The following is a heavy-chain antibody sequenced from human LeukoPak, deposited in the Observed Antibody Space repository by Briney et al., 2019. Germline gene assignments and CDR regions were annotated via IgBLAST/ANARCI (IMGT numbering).Heavy chain of an antibody. V-gene: IGHV4-59*08. D-gene: IGHD3-22*01. CDR3: ARLLAYYDSSGYVDI. CDR1: GGSISIYY. Sequence: AETLSLTCTVSGGSISIYYWSWIRQPPGKGLEWIGYVYNSGSTDYNPSLKSRVTISADTSKNQFSLKLSSVTAADTAVYYCARLLAYYDSSGYVDIWGQGTMVTVSS. CDR2: VYNSGST. J-gene: IGHJ3*02.